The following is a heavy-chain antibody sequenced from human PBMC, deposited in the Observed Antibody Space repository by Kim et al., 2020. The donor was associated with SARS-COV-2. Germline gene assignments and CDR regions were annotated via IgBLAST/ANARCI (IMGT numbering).Heavy chain of an antibody. CDR2: INSSDGST. CDR3: ARSGGRVAVAGTEVGYSGMDV. Sequence: ASVKVSCKAAGYTFTSYYMHWVRQAPGQGLEWMGIINSSDGSTSYAQKFQGRVTMTRDTSTSTVYMELSSLRSEDTAVYYCARSGGRVAVAGTEVGYSGMDVWGQGTTVTVSS. D-gene: IGHD6-19*01. CDR1: GYTFTSYY. J-gene: IGHJ6*02. V-gene: IGHV1-46*01.